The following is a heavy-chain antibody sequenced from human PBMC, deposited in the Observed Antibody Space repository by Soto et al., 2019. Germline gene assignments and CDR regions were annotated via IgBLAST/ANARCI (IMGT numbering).Heavy chain of an antibody. J-gene: IGHJ4*02. CDR1: GFTFSSYW. CDR2: ISDDGIST. V-gene: IGHV3-74*01. Sequence: EVQLVESGGRLVQPGGSLRLSCAASGFTFSSYWMHWVRQVTGKGLVWVSRISDDGISTSYADSVRGRFIITRDNAKTTLYLQLNSLRAEDTAVYYCARGTVRDHDFGDHWGQGTLVAVSS. CDR3: ARGTVRDHDFGDH. D-gene: IGHD4-17*01.